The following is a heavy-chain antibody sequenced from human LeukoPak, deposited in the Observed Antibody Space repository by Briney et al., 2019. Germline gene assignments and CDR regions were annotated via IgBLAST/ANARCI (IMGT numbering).Heavy chain of an antibody. Sequence: GGSLRLSCAASGFTFDDYAMHWVRQAPGKGLEWVSGISWNSGSIGYADSVKGRFTISRDNAKNSLYPQMNSLRAEDTALYYCAKGKERWLQLDYFDYWGQGTLVTVSS. J-gene: IGHJ4*02. D-gene: IGHD5-24*01. CDR3: AKGKERWLQLDYFDY. CDR1: GFTFDDYA. V-gene: IGHV3-9*01. CDR2: ISWNSGSI.